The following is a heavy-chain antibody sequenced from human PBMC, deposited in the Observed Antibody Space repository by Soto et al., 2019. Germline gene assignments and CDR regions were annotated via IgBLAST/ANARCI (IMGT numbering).Heavy chain of an antibody. J-gene: IGHJ4*02. Sequence: EVQLVESGGGLVQPGGSLRLSCAASGFTVSSNYMSWVRQAPGKGLEWVSVIYSGGSTYYADSVKGRFTISRDNSKNSLYLQMNSLRAEDTAVYYCARDPGRSYGPDWGQGTLVTVSS. D-gene: IGHD1-26*01. CDR1: GFTVSSNY. V-gene: IGHV3-66*01. CDR3: ARDPGRSYGPD. CDR2: IYSGGST.